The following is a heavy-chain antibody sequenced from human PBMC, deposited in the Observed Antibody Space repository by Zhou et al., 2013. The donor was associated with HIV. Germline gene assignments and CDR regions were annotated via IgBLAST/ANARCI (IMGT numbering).Heavy chain of an antibody. CDR1: GGTFSTYA. D-gene: IGHD3-16*02. CDR3: ASGTHDLRALSWLSDN. Sequence: QVQLVQSGAQVKKPGSSVTVSCRPAGGTFSTYAFSWVRQAPGNGLEWVGGVIPVLGIAHYSQKFQGRVIISADKSKTNSYLEVTSLRSEDTALYFCASGTHDLRALSWLSDNWGQGTLVTVSS. V-gene: IGHV1-69*14. CDR2: VIPVLGIA. J-gene: IGHJ4*02.